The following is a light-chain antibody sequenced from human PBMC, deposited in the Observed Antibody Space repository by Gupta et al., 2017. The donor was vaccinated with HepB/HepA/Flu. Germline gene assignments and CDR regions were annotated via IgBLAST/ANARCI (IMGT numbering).Light chain of an antibody. J-gene: IGLJ3*02. CDR3: QTWGTGIQV. Sequence: QVVLTQSPSASASLGASVKLTCTLSSGHSSYAIAWHQQQPEKGPRYLMKLNSDGSHSNGDGIPDRFSGSSSGTERYLTISSLQSEDEADYYCQTWGTGIQVFGGGTKLTVL. V-gene: IGLV4-69*01. CDR1: SGHSSYA. CDR2: LNSDGSH.